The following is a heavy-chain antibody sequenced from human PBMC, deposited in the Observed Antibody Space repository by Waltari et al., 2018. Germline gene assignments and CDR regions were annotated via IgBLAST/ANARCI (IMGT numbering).Heavy chain of an antibody. CDR2: FRGDTDEK. J-gene: IGHJ3*01. D-gene: IGHD2-15*01. V-gene: IGHV3-23*01. CDR1: GFTFRRYE. Sequence: EVQLLQSGGGLVQPGGSLRLSCVVSGFTFRRYEINWVRRAPGKGLELVSGFRGDTDEKEDAPSVEGRFTLSRDESERTVYLQMNSLRVEDTAMYYCARLPWYENSRVWGQGTMVTVSS. CDR3: ARLPWYENSRV.